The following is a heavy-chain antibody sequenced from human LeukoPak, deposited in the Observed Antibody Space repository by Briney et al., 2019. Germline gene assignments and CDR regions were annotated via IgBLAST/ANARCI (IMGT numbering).Heavy chain of an antibody. CDR1: GGSISSYY. J-gene: IGHJ4*02. CDR3: ARGPSIAAAGPFDY. CDR2: IYYSGST. Sequence: PSETLSLTCTVSGGSISSYYWSWIRQPPGKGLEWIGYIYYSGSTNYNPSLKGRVTISVDTSKNQFSLKLSSVTAADTAVYYCARGPSIAAAGPFDYWGQGTLVTVSS. V-gene: IGHV4-59*01. D-gene: IGHD6-13*01.